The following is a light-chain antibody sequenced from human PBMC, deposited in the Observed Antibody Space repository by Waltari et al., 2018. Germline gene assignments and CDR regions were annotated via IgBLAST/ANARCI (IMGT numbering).Light chain of an antibody. J-gene: IGKJ3*01. CDR2: DAS. CDR1: QAINND. Sequence: DIQLTQSPSSLSASIGDRVTINCQASQAINNDLNWYQQKPGKDPELLIHDASNLETRVLSRFSGSQSATRFTLTISSLQPEDVGTYFCQRYDNLPIFAFGPGT. CDR3: QRYDNLPIFA. V-gene: IGKV1-33*01.